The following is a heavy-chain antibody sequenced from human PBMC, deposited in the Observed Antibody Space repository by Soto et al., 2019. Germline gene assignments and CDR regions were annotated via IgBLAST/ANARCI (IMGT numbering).Heavy chain of an antibody. V-gene: IGHV1-8*01. D-gene: IGHD3-10*01. J-gene: IGHJ4*02. Sequence: QVQLVQSGAELKKPGASVKVSCKASGYTFSNYDMNWVRQDTGQGPEWIGWVNPNNGDTGYAQKFQGRVTLTTDISTTTAYMELTSQRSEDTAIYYCAKVSRKGSAIDFDYWGQGTLITVSS. CDR2: VNPNNGDT. CDR1: GYTFSNYD. CDR3: AKVSRKGSAIDFDY.